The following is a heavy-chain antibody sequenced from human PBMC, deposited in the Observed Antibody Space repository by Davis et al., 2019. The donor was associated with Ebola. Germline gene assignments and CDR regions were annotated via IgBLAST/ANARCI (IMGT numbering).Heavy chain of an antibody. D-gene: IGHD3-3*01. CDR3: AKDMIPFWSGYHYLGYGMDV. J-gene: IGHJ6*02. CDR1: GFTFSSYA. V-gene: IGHV3-48*04. CDR2: ISSSSSTI. Sequence: PGGSLRLSCAASGFTFSSYAMSWVRQAPGKGLEWVSYISSSSSTIYYADSVKGRFTISRDNAKNSLYLQMNSLRAEDTALYYCAKDMIPFWSGYHYLGYGMDVWGQGTTVTVSS.